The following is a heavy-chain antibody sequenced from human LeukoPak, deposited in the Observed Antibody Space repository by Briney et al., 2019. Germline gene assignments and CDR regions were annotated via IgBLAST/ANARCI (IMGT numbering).Heavy chain of an antibody. J-gene: IGHJ4*02. V-gene: IGHV3-66*01. CDR1: GFIVSGNY. Sequence: GGSLRLSCAASGFIVSGNYMTWVRQAPGKGLEWVSTLYGGGNTYYADSVKGRFTISRDNSKNTLYLQMNSLRAEDTTVYYCARGLSGSGSDRCPFKYWGQGILVTVSS. D-gene: IGHD3-10*01. CDR2: LYGGGNT. CDR3: ARGLSGSGSDRCPFKY.